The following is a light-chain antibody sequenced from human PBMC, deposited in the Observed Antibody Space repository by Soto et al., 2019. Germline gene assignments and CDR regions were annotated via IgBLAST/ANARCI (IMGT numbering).Light chain of an antibody. CDR2: TAS. Sequence: DIRLTQSPSFLSASVGDRVTIACRASQDTTTYLAWYQQKPGRAPKLLISTASTLQSGVPSRFSGSGSGTEFTLTISSLQPEDFATYYCQQFTTYPITFGQGTRLDIK. CDR3: QQFTTYPIT. V-gene: IGKV1-9*01. J-gene: IGKJ5*01. CDR1: QDTTTY.